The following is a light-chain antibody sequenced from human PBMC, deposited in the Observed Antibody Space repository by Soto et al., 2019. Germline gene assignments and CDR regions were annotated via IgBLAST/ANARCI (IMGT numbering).Light chain of an antibody. CDR2: DAS. CDR1: QSVSSW. J-gene: IGKJ1*01. V-gene: IGKV1-5*01. Sequence: GYTVPITCRASQSVSSWLAWYQQKLGRAPKLLIYDASSLESGVPSRFSGSGSGTEFTLTISSLQPDDFATYYCQHHGTFGQGTKVDI. CDR3: QHHGT.